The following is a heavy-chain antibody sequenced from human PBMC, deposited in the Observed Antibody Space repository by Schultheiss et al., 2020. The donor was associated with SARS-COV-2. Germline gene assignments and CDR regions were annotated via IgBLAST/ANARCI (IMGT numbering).Heavy chain of an antibody. Sequence: SETLSLTCTVSGGSISSYYWSWIRQPPGKGLEWIGYIYYSGSTYYNPSLKSRVTISVDTSKNQFSLKLSSVTAADTAVYYCARGYCSSTSCYRADWFDPWGQGTLVTVSS. CDR3: ARGYCSSTSCYRADWFDP. J-gene: IGHJ5*02. CDR2: IYYSGST. CDR1: GGSISSYY. D-gene: IGHD2-2*01. V-gene: IGHV4-59*08.